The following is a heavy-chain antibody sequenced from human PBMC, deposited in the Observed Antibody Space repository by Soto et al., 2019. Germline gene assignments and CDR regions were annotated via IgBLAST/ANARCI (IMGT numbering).Heavy chain of an antibody. CDR1: GYTFTSYG. D-gene: IGHD6-13*01. CDR3: ARGNVQQQLRHYYYYGMDV. Sequence: QVQLVQSGAEVKKPGASVKVSCKASGYTFTSYGISWVRQAPGQGLEWMGGIIPIFGTANYAQKFQGRVTITADESTSTAYMELSSLRSEDTAVYYCARGNVQQQLRHYYYYGMDVWGQGTTVTVSS. V-gene: IGHV1-69*13. J-gene: IGHJ6*02. CDR2: IIPIFGTA.